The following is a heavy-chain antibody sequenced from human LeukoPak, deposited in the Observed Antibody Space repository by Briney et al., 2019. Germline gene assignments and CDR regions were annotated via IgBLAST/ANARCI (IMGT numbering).Heavy chain of an antibody. CDR3: ARPAFGGYLWGNWFDP. Sequence: SETLSLTCAVYGGSFSGYYWSWIRQPPGKGLEWIGEINHSGSTNYNPSLKSRVTISVDTSKNQFSLKLSSVTAADTAVYYCARPAFGGYLWGNWFDPWGQGALVTVSS. J-gene: IGHJ5*02. CDR1: GGSFSGYY. CDR2: INHSGST. D-gene: IGHD3-10*01. V-gene: IGHV4-34*01.